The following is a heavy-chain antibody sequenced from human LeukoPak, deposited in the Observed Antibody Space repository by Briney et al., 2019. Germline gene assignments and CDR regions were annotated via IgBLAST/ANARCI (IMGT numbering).Heavy chain of an antibody. V-gene: IGHV3-30*18. CDR3: AKDSPQGYGDYQSLGSFDY. CDR1: GFTFSSYG. J-gene: IGHJ4*02. D-gene: IGHD4-17*01. CDR2: ISYDGSNK. Sequence: GGSLRLSCAASGFTFSSYGMHWVRQAPGKGLEWVAVISYDGSNKYYADSVKGRFTISRDNSKNTLYLQMNSLRAEDTAVYYCAKDSPQGYGDYQSLGSFDYWGQGTLVTVSS.